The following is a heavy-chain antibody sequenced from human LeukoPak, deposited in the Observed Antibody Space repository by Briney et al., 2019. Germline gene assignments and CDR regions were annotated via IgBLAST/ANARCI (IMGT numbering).Heavy chain of an antibody. J-gene: IGHJ6*03. D-gene: IGHD6-19*01. Sequence: ASVKVSCKASGYTFTSYGISWVRQAPGQGLEWMGWISAYNGNTNYAQKLQGRVTTTTDTSTSTAYMELRSLRSDDTAVYYCARVAYSSGWSYYYYYYMDVWGKGTTVTVSS. V-gene: IGHV1-18*01. CDR2: ISAYNGNT. CDR3: ARVAYSSGWSYYYYYYMDV. CDR1: GYTFTSYG.